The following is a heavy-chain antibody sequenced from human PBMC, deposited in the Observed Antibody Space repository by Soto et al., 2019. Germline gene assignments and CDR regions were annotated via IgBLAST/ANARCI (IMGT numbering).Heavy chain of an antibody. V-gene: IGHV3-15*01. CDR2: IKSKTDGGTT. D-gene: IGHD2-2*01. Sequence: GGSLRLSCAASGFTFSNAWMSWVRQAPGKGLEWVGRIKSKTDGGTTDYAAPVKGRFTISRDDSKNTQYLQMNSLKTEDTAVYYCTTENIVVVPAAIGSYYYYYYMDVWGKGTTVTVSS. J-gene: IGHJ6*03. CDR1: GFTFSNAW. CDR3: TTENIVVVPAAIGSYYYYYYMDV.